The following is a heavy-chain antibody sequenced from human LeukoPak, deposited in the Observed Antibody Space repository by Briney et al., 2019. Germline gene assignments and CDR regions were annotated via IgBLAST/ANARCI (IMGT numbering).Heavy chain of an antibody. CDR2: VHTSGHT. Sequence: SETLSLTCTVSGASITDYYWSWVRQPAGAGLEWIGRVHTSGHTNYNPSLKTRVTMSVDTSRNLFSLRVGSAPAADTAVYYCARGGDYETVTVSLPYRHQFYYYMDVWGEGTTVTVSS. J-gene: IGHJ6*03. CDR1: GASITDYY. V-gene: IGHV4-4*07. CDR3: ARGGDYETVTVSLPYRHQFYYYMDV. D-gene: IGHD3-9*01.